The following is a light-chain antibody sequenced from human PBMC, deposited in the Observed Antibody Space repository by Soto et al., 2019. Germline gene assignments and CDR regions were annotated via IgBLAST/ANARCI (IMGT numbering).Light chain of an antibody. Sequence: EIVFTQSPCTLTLSPGETATLSCRAIQTVNSDYLAWFQQRPGQAPRLLIFATSRRATDIPDRFSGSGSGTDFTLAIRRLEPEDFAVYYCHQFGYSPRTFGQGTKV. CDR1: QTVNSDY. CDR2: ATS. J-gene: IGKJ1*01. V-gene: IGKV3-20*01. CDR3: HQFGYSPRT.